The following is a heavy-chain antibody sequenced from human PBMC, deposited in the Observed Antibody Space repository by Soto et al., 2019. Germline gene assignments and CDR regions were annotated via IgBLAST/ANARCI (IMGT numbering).Heavy chain of an antibody. Sequence: EVHLLESGGDLVQSGGSLRLSCEASGFTFNDFGMSWVRQTPGKVLEWVSTLNHDGRNTHYAASVEARFTISRDNSKNTLYLQMGSLRAEDTAIYYCAKDAGNEESLFDYWGRGTLVTVSS. CDR2: LNHDGRNT. CDR3: AKDAGNEESLFDY. V-gene: IGHV3-23*01. J-gene: IGHJ4*02. CDR1: GFTFNDFG.